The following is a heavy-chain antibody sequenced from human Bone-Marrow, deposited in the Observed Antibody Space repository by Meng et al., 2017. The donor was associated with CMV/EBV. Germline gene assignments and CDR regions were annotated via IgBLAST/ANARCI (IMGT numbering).Heavy chain of an antibody. V-gene: IGHV3-33*01. Sequence: GGSLRLSCAASGFTFSSYGMHWVRQAPGKGLEWVAFIWYDGNYKHYADSVKGRFTISRDNAKNSLYLQMNSLRAEDTAVYYCARDRVYSSGWSDYWGQGTLVTVSS. CDR2: IWYDGNYK. J-gene: IGHJ4*02. CDR3: ARDRVYSSGWSDY. D-gene: IGHD6-19*01. CDR1: GFTFSSYG.